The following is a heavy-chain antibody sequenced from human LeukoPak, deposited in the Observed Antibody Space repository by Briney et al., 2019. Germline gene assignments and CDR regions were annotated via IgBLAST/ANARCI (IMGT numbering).Heavy chain of an antibody. Sequence: GASVKVSCKASGGTFSSYAISWVRQAPGQGLEWMGRIIPIFGTANYAQKFQGRVTITTDESTSTAYMELSSLRSEDTAVYYCAREYSNWGANYYYCMDVWGKGTTVTVSS. CDR2: IIPIFGTA. J-gene: IGHJ6*03. V-gene: IGHV1-69*05. CDR1: GGTFSSYA. CDR3: AREYSNWGANYYYCMDV. D-gene: IGHD4-11*01.